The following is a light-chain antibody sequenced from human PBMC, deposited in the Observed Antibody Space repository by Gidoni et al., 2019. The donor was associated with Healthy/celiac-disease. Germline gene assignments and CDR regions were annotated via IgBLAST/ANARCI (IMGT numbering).Light chain of an antibody. V-gene: IGKV1-5*01. CDR3: QQYNSLLT. CDR2: DAS. Sequence: DIQMTQSPSTLSASVGDRVTITCRASQSISSWLAWYQQKPGKAPQLLIYDASSLESGVPSRFSGSGSGTEFTLTISSLQPDDFATYSCQQYNSLLTFGGGTKVEIK. CDR1: QSISSW. J-gene: IGKJ4*01.